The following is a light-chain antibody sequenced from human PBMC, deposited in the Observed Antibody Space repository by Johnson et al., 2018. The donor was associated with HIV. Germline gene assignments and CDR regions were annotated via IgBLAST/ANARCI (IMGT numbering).Light chain of an antibody. CDR3: GTWDSSLSCYG. CDR2: ENN. V-gene: IGLV1-51*02. J-gene: IGLJ1*01. CDR1: SSNIGNNY. Sequence: QSVLTQPPSVSAAPGQKVTISCSGSSSNIGNNYVSWYQQLPGTAPKLLIYENNKRPSGIPDRFSGSKSGTSATLAITGLQTGDEADYYCGTWDSSLSCYGFATGTKVTVL.